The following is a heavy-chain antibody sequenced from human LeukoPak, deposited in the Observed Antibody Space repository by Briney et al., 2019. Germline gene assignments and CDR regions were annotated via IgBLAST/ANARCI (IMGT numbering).Heavy chain of an antibody. CDR2: IYHSGST. Sequence: SETLSLTCAVSGYSISNGYYWGWIRQPPGKGLEWIGNIYHSGSTYYNPSLKSRVTVSVDTSKNQLSLELTSVTAADTAVYYCARAPQYGLGSFRFDYWGQGTLVTVSS. V-gene: IGHV4-38-2*01. D-gene: IGHD3-10*01. CDR1: GYSISNGYY. CDR3: ARAPQYGLGSFRFDY. J-gene: IGHJ4*02.